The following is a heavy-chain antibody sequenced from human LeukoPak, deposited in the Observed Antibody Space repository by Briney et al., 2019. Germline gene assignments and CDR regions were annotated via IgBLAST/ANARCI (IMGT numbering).Heavy chain of an antibody. CDR2: ISGSGGST. CDR3: AKQGVEEWLVRTGVFDY. J-gene: IGHJ4*02. CDR1: GFTLSSYA. Sequence: GGSLRLSCAASGFTLSSYAMSWVRQAPGKGLEWVSAISGSGGSTYYADSVKGRFTISRDNSKNTLYLQMNSLRAEDTAVYYCAKQGVEEWLVRTGVFDYWGQGTLVTVSS. V-gene: IGHV3-23*01. D-gene: IGHD6-19*01.